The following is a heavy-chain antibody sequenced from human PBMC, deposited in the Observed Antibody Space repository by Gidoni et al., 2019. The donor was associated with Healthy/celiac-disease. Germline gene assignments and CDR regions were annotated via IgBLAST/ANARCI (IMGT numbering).Heavy chain of an antibody. CDR1: GFPFSSYA. CDR3: ATRITMMVR. CDR2: ISGSGGST. Sequence: EVQLLESGGGLVQPGGSLRLSCAASGFPFSSYAMGWVRQAPGKGLGWVSAISGSGGSTYYADSVKGRFTISRDNSKNTLYLQMNSLRAEDTAVYYCATRITMMVRWGQGTLVTVSS. V-gene: IGHV3-23*01. J-gene: IGHJ4*02. D-gene: IGHD3-22*01.